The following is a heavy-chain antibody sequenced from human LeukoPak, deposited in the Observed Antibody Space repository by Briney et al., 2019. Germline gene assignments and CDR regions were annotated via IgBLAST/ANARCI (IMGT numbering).Heavy chain of an antibody. J-gene: IGHJ4*02. CDR3: AKFLLYGSGSYNFDY. V-gene: IGHV3-23*01. Sequence: ARSLSLSSALYASTFASFATGWDSHVHGNVLEWVSSMSGNSGSTYYADSVKGRCTISRDNAKNTLYLQMNSLRAEDTAVYYCAKFLLYGSGSYNFDYWGQGTLVTVSS. CDR1: ASTFASFA. D-gene: IGHD3-10*01. CDR2: MSGNSGST.